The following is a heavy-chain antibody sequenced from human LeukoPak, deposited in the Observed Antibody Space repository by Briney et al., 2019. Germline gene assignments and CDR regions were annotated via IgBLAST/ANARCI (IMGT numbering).Heavy chain of an antibody. V-gene: IGHV1-69*13. J-gene: IGHJ6*03. CDR2: IIPIFGTA. D-gene: IGHD3-10*01. CDR3: ATDRVVRGVISVPSYYYYMDV. CDR1: GGTFSSYA. Sequence: SVKVSCKASGGTFSSYAISWVRQAPGQGLEWMGGIIPIFGTANYAQKFQGRVTITADESTSTAYMELSSLRSEDTAVYYCATDRVVRGVISVPSYYYYMDVWGKGTTVTISS.